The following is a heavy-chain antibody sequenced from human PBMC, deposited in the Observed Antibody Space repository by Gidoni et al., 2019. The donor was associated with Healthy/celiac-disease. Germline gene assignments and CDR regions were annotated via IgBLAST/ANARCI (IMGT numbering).Heavy chain of an antibody. V-gene: IGHV3-49*03. Sequence: EVQLVESGGGLVQPGRSLSLSCTASGFTFGDYAMSWFRQAPGKGLEWVGFIRSKAYGGTTEYAASVKGRFTISRDDSKSIAYLQMNSLKTEDTAVYYCTRDPTPSYGDDFDYWGQGTLVTVSS. CDR3: TRDPTPSYGDDFDY. CDR2: IRSKAYGGTT. CDR1: GFTFGDYA. J-gene: IGHJ4*02. D-gene: IGHD4-17*01.